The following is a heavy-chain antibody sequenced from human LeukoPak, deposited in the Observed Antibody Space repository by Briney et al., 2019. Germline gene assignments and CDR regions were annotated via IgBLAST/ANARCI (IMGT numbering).Heavy chain of an antibody. J-gene: IGHJ5*02. CDR3: ARDPRNVGPDP. CDR1: GFSLSGYW. V-gene: IGHV3-74*01. CDR2: SNGDGSTT. D-gene: IGHD2-15*01. Sequence: SGGSLRLSCVASGFSLSGYWMYWVRQAPGKGLVYISRSNGDGSTTNYADLVKGRFTMSRDNVKNTLYLQMNSLRADDTAVYYCARDPRNVGPDPWGQGTLVTVSS.